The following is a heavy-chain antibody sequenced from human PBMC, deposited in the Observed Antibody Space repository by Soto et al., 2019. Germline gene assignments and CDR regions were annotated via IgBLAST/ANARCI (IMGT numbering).Heavy chain of an antibody. CDR3: ARAFIVGATSSDYYYYYGMDV. CDR1: GYTFTDYG. D-gene: IGHD1-26*01. J-gene: IGHJ6*02. CDR2: ISSYNGNT. V-gene: IGHV1-18*01. Sequence: ASVKVSCKASGYTFTDYGITWVRQAPGQGLEWMGWISSYNGNTNYAQKLQGRVTMTTDISTTITYMELRGLTSDDTAVYYCARAFIVGATSSDYYYYYGMDVWGQGTTVTVSS.